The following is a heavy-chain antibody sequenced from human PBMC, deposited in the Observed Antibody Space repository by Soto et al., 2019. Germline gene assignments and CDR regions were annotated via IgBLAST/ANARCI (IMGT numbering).Heavy chain of an antibody. CDR1: GFTFSSYA. CDR3: AKVRRSHRSPIDY. CDR2: ISGSGGST. Sequence: GGSLRLSCAASGFTFSSYAMSWVRQAPGKGLEWVSAISGSGGSTYYADSVKGRFTISRDNSKNTLYLQMNSLGAEDTAVYYCAKVRRSHRSPIDYWGQGTLVTVSS. D-gene: IGHD2-15*01. V-gene: IGHV3-23*01. J-gene: IGHJ4*02.